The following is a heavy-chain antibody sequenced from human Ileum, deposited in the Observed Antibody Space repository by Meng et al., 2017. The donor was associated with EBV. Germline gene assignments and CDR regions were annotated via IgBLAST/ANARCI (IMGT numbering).Heavy chain of an antibody. CDR1: KFTFKNYG. V-gene: IGHV3-33*01. D-gene: IGHD3-10*01. CDR3: ARDIRSWYFDL. Sequence: VQLVGPGGGVVQPGRSLRLSWAASKFTFKNYGMHWVRQAPGKGLEWVAVIWYDGSNKYYADSVRGRFTVTRDNSKNTLYLQMDSLRAEDTAVYYCARDIRSWYFDLWGRGTLVTVSS. CDR2: IWYDGSNK. J-gene: IGHJ2*01.